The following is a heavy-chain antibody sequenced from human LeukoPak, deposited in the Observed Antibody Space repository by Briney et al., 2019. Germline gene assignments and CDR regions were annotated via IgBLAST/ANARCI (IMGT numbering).Heavy chain of an antibody. J-gene: IGHJ5*02. CDR1: GYTLTSYG. V-gene: IGHV1-18*01. D-gene: IGHD3-3*01. CDR3: ARVGHPNPTYYDFWSGYLSNNNWFDP. CDR2: ISAYNGNT. Sequence: ASVKVSCKASGYTLTSYGISWVRQAPGQGLEWMGWISAYNGNTNYAQKLQGRVTMTTDTSTSTAYMELRSLRSDDTAVYYCARVGHPNPTYYDFWSGYLSNNNWFDPWGQGTLVTVSS.